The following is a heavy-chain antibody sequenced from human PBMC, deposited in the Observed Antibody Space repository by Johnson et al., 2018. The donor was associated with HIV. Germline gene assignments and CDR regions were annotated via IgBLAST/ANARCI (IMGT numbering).Heavy chain of an antibody. CDR3: ATRATRRAFDI. Sequence: VQLVESGGGVVQPGRSLRLSCAASEFTVSSNYMSWVRQAPGKGLEWVGRIKSKADGATTDYATPVQGRFTISRDNSENTLYLQMNSLRAEDTAVYYCATRATRRAFDIWGQGTMVTVSS. V-gene: IGHV3-15*01. J-gene: IGHJ3*02. CDR1: EFTVSSNY. CDR2: IKSKADGATT.